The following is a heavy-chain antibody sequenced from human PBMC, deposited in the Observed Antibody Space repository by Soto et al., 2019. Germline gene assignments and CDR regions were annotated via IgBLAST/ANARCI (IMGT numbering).Heavy chain of an antibody. J-gene: IGHJ6*02. CDR1: GFTFSSYA. CDR2: ISYDGSNK. Sequence: GGSVRLSCAASGFTFSSYAMHWVRQAPGKGLEWVAVISYDGSNKYYADSVKGRFTISRDNSKNTLYLQMNSLRAEDTAVYYCASSGILSSSYYYYGMDVWGQGTTVTVSS. V-gene: IGHV3-30-3*01. D-gene: IGHD6-6*01. CDR3: ASSGILSSSYYYYGMDV.